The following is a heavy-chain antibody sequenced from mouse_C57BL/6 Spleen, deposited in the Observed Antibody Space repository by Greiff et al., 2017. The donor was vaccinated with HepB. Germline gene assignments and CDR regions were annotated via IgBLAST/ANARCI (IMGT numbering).Heavy chain of an antibody. CDR1: GYTFTDYY. CDR2: INPNNGGT. V-gene: IGHV1-26*01. D-gene: IGHD2-5*01. J-gene: IGHJ4*01. Sequence: VQLQQSGPELVKPGASVKISCKASGYTFTDYYMNWVKQSHGKSLEWIGDINPNNGGTSYNQKFKGKATLTVDKSSSTAYMELRSLTSEDSAVYYCARGLYYSKGMDYWGQGTSVTVSS. CDR3: ARGLYYSKGMDY.